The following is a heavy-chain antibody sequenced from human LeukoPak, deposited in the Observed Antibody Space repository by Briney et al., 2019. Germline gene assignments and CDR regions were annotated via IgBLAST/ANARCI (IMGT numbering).Heavy chain of an antibody. Sequence: SETLSLTCTVSGGSISSSSYYWGWIRQPPGKGLEWIGSIYYSGCTYYNPSLKSRVTISVDTSKNQFSLKLSSVAAADTAVYYCARGYPIDYWGQGTLVTVSS. CDR3: ARGYPIDY. V-gene: IGHV4-39*07. J-gene: IGHJ4*02. D-gene: IGHD1-14*01. CDR2: IYYSGCT. CDR1: GGSISSSSYY.